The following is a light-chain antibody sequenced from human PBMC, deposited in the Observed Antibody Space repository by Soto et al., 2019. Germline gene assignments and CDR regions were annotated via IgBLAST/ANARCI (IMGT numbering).Light chain of an antibody. Sequence: QSALTQPASVSGSPGQSITISCTGTSSDVGSYNLVSWYQQHPGKAPKLMIYEVSKRPSGVSNRFSGSKSGNTASLTISGLQADDEADYYCCSYAGSSTLYVFGTGTKLTV. V-gene: IGLV2-23*02. J-gene: IGLJ1*01. CDR1: SSDVGSYNL. CDR3: CSYAGSSTLYV. CDR2: EVS.